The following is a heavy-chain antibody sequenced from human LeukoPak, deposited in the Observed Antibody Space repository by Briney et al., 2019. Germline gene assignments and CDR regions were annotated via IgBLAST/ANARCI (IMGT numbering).Heavy chain of an antibody. CDR2: IDPSDSET. Sequence: GESLKISCKGSGYSFTKYWIGWVRQMPGKGLEWMGNIDPSDSETRHSPSFQGQVTISADKSTSTAYVHWTSLKASDSGMYYCARLIATAGVMTWGQGTLVTVSS. CDR3: ARLIATAGVMT. D-gene: IGHD6-13*01. CDR1: GYSFTKYW. J-gene: IGHJ5*02. V-gene: IGHV5-51*01.